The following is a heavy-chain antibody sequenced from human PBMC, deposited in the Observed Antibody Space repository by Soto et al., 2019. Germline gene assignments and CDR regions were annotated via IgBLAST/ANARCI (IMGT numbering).Heavy chain of an antibody. D-gene: IGHD2-15*01. CDR1: GGSISNDY. V-gene: IGHV4-59*01. CDR3: ARDDCSGGSCSYYYYGMDV. J-gene: IGHJ6*02. CDR2: IYYTGTT. Sequence: QVQLQESGPGLVKPSETLSLTCTVSGGSISNDYWSWIRQPPGKGLEWIGYIYYTGTTNYNPSLQSRVTISVDTSKNQFSLKLSSVTAADTAVYFCARDDCSGGSCSYYYYGMDVWGQGTTVTVSS.